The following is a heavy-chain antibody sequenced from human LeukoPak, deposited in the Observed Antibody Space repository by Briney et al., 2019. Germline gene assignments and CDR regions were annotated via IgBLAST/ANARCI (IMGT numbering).Heavy chain of an antibody. CDR2: IYYSGST. J-gene: IGHJ4*02. D-gene: IGHD1-26*01. Sequence: KPSGTLSLTCAVSGGSISSSNWWSWVRQPPGKGLEWIGSIYYSGSTYYNPSLKSRVTMSVDTSKSQFSLRLSSVTAADTAVYYCARFGPVGVGYWGQGTLVTVSS. V-gene: IGHV4-4*02. CDR3: ARFGPVGVGY. CDR1: GGSISSSNW.